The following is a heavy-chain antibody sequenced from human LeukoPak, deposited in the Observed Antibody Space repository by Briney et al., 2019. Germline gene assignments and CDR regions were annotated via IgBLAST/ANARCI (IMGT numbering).Heavy chain of an antibody. CDR2: IYTSGST. Sequence: SETLSLTCTVSGGSISSGSYYWSWIRQPAGKGLEWIGRIYTSGSTNYSPSLKSRVTISVDKSKNQFSLKLSSVTAADTAVYYCATFGYWGQGTLVTVSS. V-gene: IGHV4-61*02. CDR3: ATFGY. CDR1: GGSISSGSYY. J-gene: IGHJ4*02.